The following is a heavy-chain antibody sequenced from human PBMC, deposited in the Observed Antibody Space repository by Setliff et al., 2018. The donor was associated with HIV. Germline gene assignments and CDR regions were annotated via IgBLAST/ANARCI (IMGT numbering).Heavy chain of an antibody. CDR3: AREVYRYDDGSESMDV. CDR1: GFTVSRYYN. Sequence: SGGSLRLSCAASGFTVSRYYNLNWVRQAPGKGLEWVSSISGSSGYEYYADSVKGRFTISRDSAKNSLYLQTSSLRAEDTAVYYCAREVYRYDDGSESMDVWGKGTTVTVS. D-gene: IGHD5-18*01. J-gene: IGHJ6*03. CDR2: ISGSSGYE. V-gene: IGHV3-21*06.